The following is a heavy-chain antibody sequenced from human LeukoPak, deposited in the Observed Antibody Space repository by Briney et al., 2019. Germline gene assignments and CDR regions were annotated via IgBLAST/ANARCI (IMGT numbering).Heavy chain of an antibody. V-gene: IGHV3-69-1*01. Sequence: GGSLRLSCSVSGFSLSIYSMDWVRQAPGQGLEWISYIGSGGTAYYADSVLGRFTVSRDNAKNSVYLQMNSLTVDETAVYYCARDPVEGGLDFWGQGVLVTVSS. CDR3: ARDPVEGGLDF. CDR2: IGSGGTA. CDR1: GFSLSIYS. J-gene: IGHJ4*02.